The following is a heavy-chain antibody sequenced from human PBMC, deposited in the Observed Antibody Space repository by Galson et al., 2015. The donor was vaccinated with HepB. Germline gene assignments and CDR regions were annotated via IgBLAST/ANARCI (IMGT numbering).Heavy chain of an antibody. CDR2: ISSSSSYI. CDR1: GFTFSSYS. D-gene: IGHD3-22*01. CDR3: ARVYYDSSGYYYYYGMDV. Sequence: SLRLSCAASGFTFSSYSMNWVRQAPGKGLEWVSSISSSSSYIYYADSVKGRFTISRDNAKNSLYLQMNSLRAEDTAVYYCARVYYDSSGYYYYYGMDVWGQGTTVTVSS. J-gene: IGHJ6*02. V-gene: IGHV3-21*01.